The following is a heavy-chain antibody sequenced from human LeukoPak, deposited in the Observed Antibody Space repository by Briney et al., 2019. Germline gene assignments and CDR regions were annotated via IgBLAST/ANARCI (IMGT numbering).Heavy chain of an antibody. CDR1: GYSFSNYW. CDR2: INNDGSST. CDR3: ARDNGGIDY. J-gene: IGHJ4*02. Sequence: GGSLILSCAASGYSFSNYWMHWVRQAPGKGLVWVPHINNDGSSTNYADPVKGRFTVSRDNAKNTLYLQMNSLRAEDTAMYYCARDNGGIDYWGQGALVTVSS. V-gene: IGHV3-74*01. D-gene: IGHD4-23*01.